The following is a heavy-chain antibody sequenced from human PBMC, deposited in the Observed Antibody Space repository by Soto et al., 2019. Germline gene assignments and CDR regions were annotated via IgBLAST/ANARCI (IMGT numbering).Heavy chain of an antibody. V-gene: IGHV1-69*01. CDR1: RDTFNKYA. CDR2: IIPIFSSR. CDR3: ARGETYLGV. J-gene: IGHJ6*02. Sequence: QVQLVQSGAEVKKPGSSVKVSCKTSRDTFNKYAFNWVRQAPGQGLEWMGWIIPIFSSRNYAEKFQGRVPITADDSTSTAYMELRSLRFEDTDVYYCARGETYLGVWGQGTTVNVSS. D-gene: IGHD3-16*01.